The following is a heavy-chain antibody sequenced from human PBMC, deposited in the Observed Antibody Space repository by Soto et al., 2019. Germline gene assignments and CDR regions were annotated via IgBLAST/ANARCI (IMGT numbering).Heavy chain of an antibody. CDR3: ARAPRGNYGYPSYFDY. Sequence: CLLLHYRKGLEWIGNIHYNGNTKYSPSLKSRVTMSVDTSKNHFSLKLISVTTADTAVYFCARAPRGNYGYPSYFDYWGQGTLVTVSS. D-gene: IGHD3-10*01. V-gene: IGHV4-61*03. CDR2: IHYNGNT. J-gene: IGHJ4*02.